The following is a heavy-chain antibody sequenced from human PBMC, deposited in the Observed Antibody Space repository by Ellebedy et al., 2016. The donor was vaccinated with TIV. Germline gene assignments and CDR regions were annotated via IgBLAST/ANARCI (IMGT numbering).Heavy chain of an antibody. CDR3: AKEIHDSGGD. CDR2: VTNDGRNQ. J-gene: IGHJ4*02. V-gene: IGHV3-30*02. D-gene: IGHD4-23*01. CDR1: GFTFSAYG. Sequence: PGGSLRLSCAASGFTFSAYGMHWVRQAPGKGLDWLAFVTNDGRNQYYADSIKSRFTISKDNSKNTLYLQMRSLRAEDSAIYYCAKEIHDSGGDWGQGTLVTVSS.